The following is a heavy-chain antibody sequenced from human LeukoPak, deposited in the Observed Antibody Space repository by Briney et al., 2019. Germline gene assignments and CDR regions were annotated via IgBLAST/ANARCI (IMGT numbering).Heavy chain of an antibody. J-gene: IGHJ3*02. CDR3: ARTHPLSGWYGGNAFDM. CDR1: GFTFSSFS. CDR2: IKTDGSAI. D-gene: IGHD6-19*01. Sequence: GGSLRLSCAASGFTFSSFSMNWVRQAPGRGLEWISYIKTDGSAIYYADSVKGRFTISRDNAKNSLYLQMKSLRAEDTALYYCARTHPLSGWYGGNAFDMWGQGTMVTVSS. V-gene: IGHV3-48*04.